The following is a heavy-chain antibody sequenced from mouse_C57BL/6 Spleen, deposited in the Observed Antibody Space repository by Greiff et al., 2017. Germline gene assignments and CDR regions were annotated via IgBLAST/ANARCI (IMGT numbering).Heavy chain of an antibody. CDR1: GYTFTDYY. Sequence: EVQLQQSGPELVKPGASVKISCKASGYTFTDYYMNWVKQSHGKSLEWIGDINPNNGGTSYNQKFKGKATLTVDKSSSTAYMELRSLTSEDSAVYYCARCYYGSFYYFDYWGQGTTLTVSS. CDR2: INPNNGGT. CDR3: ARCYYGSFYYFDY. J-gene: IGHJ2*01. V-gene: IGHV1-26*01. D-gene: IGHD1-1*01.